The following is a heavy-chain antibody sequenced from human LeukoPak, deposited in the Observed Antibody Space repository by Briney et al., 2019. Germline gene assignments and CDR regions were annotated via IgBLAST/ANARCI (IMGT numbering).Heavy chain of an antibody. V-gene: IGHV3-74*01. CDR1: GFTFSSYW. CDR2: INSDGSST. Sequence: GGSLRLSCAASGFTFSSYWMHWVRQAPGKGLVWVSRINSDGSSTSYADSVKGRFTISRDNAKNSLYLQMNSLRAEDTAVYYCASPYCSGGSCYSPDAFDIWGQGTMVTVSS. CDR3: ASPYCSGGSCYSPDAFDI. D-gene: IGHD2-15*01. J-gene: IGHJ3*02.